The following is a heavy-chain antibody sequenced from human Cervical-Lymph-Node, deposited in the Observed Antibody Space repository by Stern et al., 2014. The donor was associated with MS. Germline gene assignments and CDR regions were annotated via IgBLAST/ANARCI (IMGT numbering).Heavy chain of an antibody. CDR2: IIPIFGTA. Sequence: VQLVQSGAEVKKPGSSVKVSCKASGCTFSSYAISWVRQAPGQGLEWMGGIIPIFGTANYAPKFQGRVTITTDQSPNTAYMELSSLRSEDTAVYYCARGELKEGLVRGMDVWGQGTTVTVSS. J-gene: IGHJ6*02. CDR1: GCTFSSYA. V-gene: IGHV1-69*01. D-gene: IGHD1-26*01. CDR3: ARGELKEGLVRGMDV.